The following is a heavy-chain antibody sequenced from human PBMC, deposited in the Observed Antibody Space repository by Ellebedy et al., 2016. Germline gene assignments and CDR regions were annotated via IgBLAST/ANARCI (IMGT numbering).Heavy chain of an antibody. CDR3: ARHSGNWFDP. Sequence: SETLSLXXTVSGGSISSSSYYWGWIRQPPGKGLEWIGSIYYSGSTYYNPSLKSRVTISVDTSKNQFSLKLSSVTAADTAVYYCARHSGNWFDPWGQGTLVTVSS. CDR1: GGSISSSSYY. CDR2: IYYSGST. V-gene: IGHV4-39*01. J-gene: IGHJ5*02. D-gene: IGHD3-10*01.